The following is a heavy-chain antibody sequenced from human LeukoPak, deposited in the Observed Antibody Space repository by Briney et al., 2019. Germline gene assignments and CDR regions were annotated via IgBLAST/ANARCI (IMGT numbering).Heavy chain of an antibody. J-gene: IGHJ4*02. Sequence: ASVKVSCKASGGTFSSYAISWVRQAPGQGLEWMGWISAYNGNTNYAQKLQGRVTMTTDTSTSTAYMELRSLRSDDTAVYYCARAEPGYFDYWGQGTLVTVSS. CDR2: ISAYNGNT. V-gene: IGHV1-18*01. CDR1: GGTFSSYA. D-gene: IGHD1-14*01. CDR3: ARAEPGYFDY.